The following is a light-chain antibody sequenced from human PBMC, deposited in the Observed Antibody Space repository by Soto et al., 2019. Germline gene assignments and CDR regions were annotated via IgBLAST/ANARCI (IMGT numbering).Light chain of an antibody. CDR3: AAWDDSLNGWV. CDR1: SSKIGSNT. J-gene: IGLJ3*02. V-gene: IGLV1-44*01. CDR2: SNN. Sequence: QSVLTRPPSASGTPGQRVTISCSGSSSKIGSNTLNWYQQLPGTAPKLLIYSNNQRPSGVPDRFSGSKSGTSASLAISGLQSEDEADYYCAAWDDSLNGWVFGGGTKLTVL.